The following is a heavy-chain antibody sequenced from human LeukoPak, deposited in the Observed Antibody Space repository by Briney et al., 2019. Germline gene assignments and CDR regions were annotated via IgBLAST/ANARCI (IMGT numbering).Heavy chain of an antibody. Sequence: GSLRLSCAASGFTFSSYSMNWIRQPPGKGLEWIGSIYHSGSTYYNPSLKSRVTISVDTSKNQFSLKLSSVTAADTAVYYCARDASGGDDYFDYWGQGTLVTVSS. V-gene: IGHV4-38-2*02. J-gene: IGHJ4*02. CDR3: ARDASGGDDYFDY. CDR2: IYHSGST. D-gene: IGHD1-26*01. CDR1: GFTFSSYS.